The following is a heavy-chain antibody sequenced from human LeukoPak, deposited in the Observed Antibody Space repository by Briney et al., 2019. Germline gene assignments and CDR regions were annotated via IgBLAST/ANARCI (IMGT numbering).Heavy chain of an antibody. Sequence: GGSLRLSCVASVYTFSTYDVIWVRQSREGAREGVSYMRGRGHTRYYADSVKGRFTISRDNANTSLYLQMNSLRADDTAVYYCARDSHPSPYTYGLRDSFDYWGQGTLVTAYS. CDR1: VYTFSTYD. CDR2: MRGRGHTR. CDR3: ARDSHPSPYTYGLRDSFDY. J-gene: IGHJ4*02. D-gene: IGHD5-18*01. V-gene: IGHV3-48*03.